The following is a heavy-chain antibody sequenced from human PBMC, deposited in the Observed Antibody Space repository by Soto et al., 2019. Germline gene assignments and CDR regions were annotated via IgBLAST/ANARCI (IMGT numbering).Heavy chain of an antibody. CDR1: GYSIISGYY. Sequence: SETLSLTCAVSGYSIISGYYWGCIRQPPGKGLEWIGSIYHSGSTYYNPSLKSRVTISVDTSKNQFSLKLSSVTAADTAVYYCARDLGDTAMVYYYYYYGMDVWGQGTTVTVSS. CDR3: ARDLGDTAMVYYYYYYGMDV. CDR2: IYHSGST. D-gene: IGHD5-18*01. V-gene: IGHV4-38-2*02. J-gene: IGHJ6*02.